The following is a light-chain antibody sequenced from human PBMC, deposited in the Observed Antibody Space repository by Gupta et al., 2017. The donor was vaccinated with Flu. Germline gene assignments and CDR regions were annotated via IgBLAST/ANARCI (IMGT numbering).Light chain of an antibody. CDR1: SSNIGSNY. J-gene: IGLJ3*02. Sequence: QSVLTQPPPASGTPGQRDTIDCSGSSSNIGSNYVYQYQHVPGTAPKLLIYRNNRRPSGVPYRFSGSKSGTSASRAISGLRSEDEADYYCAAWDDSLSGRVFGGGTKLTVL. CDR2: RNN. V-gene: IGLV1-47*01. CDR3: AAWDDSLSGRV.